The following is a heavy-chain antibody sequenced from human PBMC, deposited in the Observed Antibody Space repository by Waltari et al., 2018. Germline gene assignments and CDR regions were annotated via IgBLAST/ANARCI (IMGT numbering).Heavy chain of an antibody. CDR3: ARTAYYYDSSAPLLY. J-gene: IGHJ4*02. CDR1: GYTFTSYA. V-gene: IGHV1-3*01. CDR2: INAGNGNT. Sequence: QVQLVQSGAEVTKPGASVKVSCKASGYTFTSYAMHWVRQAPGQRLEWMGWINAGNGNTKYSQKFQGRVTITRDTSASTAYVELSSLRSEDTAVYYCARTAYYYDSSAPLLYWGQGTLVTVSS. D-gene: IGHD3-22*01.